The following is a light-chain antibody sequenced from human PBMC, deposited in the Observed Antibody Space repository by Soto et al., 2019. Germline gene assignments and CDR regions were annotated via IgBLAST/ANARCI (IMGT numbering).Light chain of an antibody. CDR2: GAS. V-gene: IGKV3-15*01. CDR3: QQYNNWPPYT. J-gene: IGKJ2*01. Sequence: DTVMTQSPATLSVSPGERATLSCRASQSVSSNLAWYQQKPGQAPRLLIYGASTRATGIPARFSGSGSGTAFTLTITSLQSEDFAVYYCQQYNNWPPYTFGQGTKLEIQ. CDR1: QSVSSN.